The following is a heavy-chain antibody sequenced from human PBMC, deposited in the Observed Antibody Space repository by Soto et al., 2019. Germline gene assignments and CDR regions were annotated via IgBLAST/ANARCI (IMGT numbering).Heavy chain of an antibody. D-gene: IGHD6-19*01. CDR2: ISGSGGST. J-gene: IGHJ4*02. CDR1: GFTFSSYA. V-gene: IGHV3-23*01. CDR3: AKGAGYSSGWYSDY. Sequence: GGSLRLSCAASGFTFSSYAMSWVRQAPGKGLEWVSAISGSGGSTYYADSVKGRFTISRDNSKNTLYLQMNSLSAEDTAVYYCAKGAGYSSGWYSDYWGQGTLVTVSS.